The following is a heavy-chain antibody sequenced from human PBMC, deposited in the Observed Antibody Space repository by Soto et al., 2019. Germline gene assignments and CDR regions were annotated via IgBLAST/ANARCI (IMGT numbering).Heavy chain of an antibody. Sequence: SLRLSCAASGFTFSSYAMSWVRQAPGKGLEWVSAISGSGGSTYYADSVKGRFTISRDNSKNTLYLQMNSLRAEDTAVYYCAKVAGTMIVVVTPDAFDIWGQGTMVTVSS. CDR2: ISGSGGST. J-gene: IGHJ3*02. CDR1: GFTFSSYA. V-gene: IGHV3-23*01. CDR3: AKVAGTMIVVVTPDAFDI. D-gene: IGHD3-22*01.